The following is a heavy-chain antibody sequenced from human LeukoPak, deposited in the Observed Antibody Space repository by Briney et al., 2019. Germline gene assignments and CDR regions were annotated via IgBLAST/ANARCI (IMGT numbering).Heavy chain of an antibody. D-gene: IGHD2-2*01. CDR3: GVDIVVVPGAPNWFDP. J-gene: IGHJ5*02. Sequence: GGSLRLSCAASGFTFSSYAMCWVRQAPGKGLEWVSAISGSGDSTYYADSVKGRFTISRDNSKNTLYLQMNSLRAEDTAVYYCGVDIVVVPGAPNWFDPWGQGTLVTVSS. V-gene: IGHV3-23*01. CDR2: ISGSGDST. CDR1: GFTFSSYA.